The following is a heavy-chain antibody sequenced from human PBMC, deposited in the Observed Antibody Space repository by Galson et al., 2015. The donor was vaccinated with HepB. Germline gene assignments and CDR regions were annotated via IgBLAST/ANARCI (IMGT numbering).Heavy chain of an antibody. CDR2: ISYDGSNK. Sequence: SLRLSCAASGFTFSSYGMHWVRQAPGKGLEWVAVISYDGSNKYYADSVKGRFTISRDNSKNTLYLQMNSLRAEDTAVYYCAKDYYDILTGYCFDYWGQGTLVTVSS. CDR3: AKDYYDILTGYCFDY. V-gene: IGHV3-30*18. D-gene: IGHD3-9*01. J-gene: IGHJ4*02. CDR1: GFTFSSYG.